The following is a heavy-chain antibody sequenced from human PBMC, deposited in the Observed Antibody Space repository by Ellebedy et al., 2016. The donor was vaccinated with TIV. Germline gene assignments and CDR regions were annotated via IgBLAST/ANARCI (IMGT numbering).Heavy chain of an antibody. CDR3: AKDMGLWQYAFDY. J-gene: IGHJ4*02. Sequence: GESLKISCGASGFSISYYAMHWVRQAPGKGLEWVAVISYDGSNKYYADSVKGRFTISRDNSKNTLYLQMNSLRAEDTALYYCAKDMGLWQYAFDYWGQGTLVTVSS. V-gene: IGHV3-30-3*01. CDR1: GFSISYYA. CDR2: ISYDGSNK. D-gene: IGHD4/OR15-4a*01.